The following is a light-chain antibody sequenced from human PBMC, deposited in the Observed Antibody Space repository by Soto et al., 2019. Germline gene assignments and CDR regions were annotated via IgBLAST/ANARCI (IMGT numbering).Light chain of an antibody. Sequence: DIQLTQSPSFMSASVGDRVTITCRASLGISSYLAWYQQKPGKAPNLLIYAASTLQSGVPSRFSGSGSGTEFTLTISSLQPEDFATYYCQQIDSYPITFGQGKRLEIK. CDR1: LGISSY. CDR3: QQIDSYPIT. V-gene: IGKV1-9*01. CDR2: AAS. J-gene: IGKJ5*01.